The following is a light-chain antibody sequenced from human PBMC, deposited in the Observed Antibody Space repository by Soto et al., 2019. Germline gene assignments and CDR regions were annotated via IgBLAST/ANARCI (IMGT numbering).Light chain of an antibody. CDR2: EAS. CDR3: QQYDSYSPT. J-gene: IGKJ1*01. Sequence: DLQMTQSHSTLSASVGDRVTITCRASQTLRTRLAWYQQKPGKAPRLLIYEASDVASGVSSRFSGSGAGTEFTLSITSLQPDDCATYYCQQYDSYSPTFGQGTKVDIK. CDR1: QTLRTR. V-gene: IGKV1-5*01.